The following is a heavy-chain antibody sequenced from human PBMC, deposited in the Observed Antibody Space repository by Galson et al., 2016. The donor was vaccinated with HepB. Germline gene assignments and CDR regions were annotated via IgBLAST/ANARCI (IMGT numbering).Heavy chain of an antibody. CDR2: INTGNGNT. V-gene: IGHV1-3*04. Sequence: SVXXSCKASGXXFTXXXVHXXXQAXGQRLEWMGWINTGNGNTKYSQKFQGRVTITRDTSATTAYMELSSLRSEDTAVYYCARGGLWFGDLLQVDYWGQGTLVTVSS. D-gene: IGHD3-10*01. CDR3: ARGGLWFGDLLQVDY. J-gene: IGHJ4*02. CDR1: GXXFTXXX.